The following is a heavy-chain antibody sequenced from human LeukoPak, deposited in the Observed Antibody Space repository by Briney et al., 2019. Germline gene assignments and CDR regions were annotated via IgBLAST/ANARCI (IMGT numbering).Heavy chain of an antibody. CDR3: AREWETTVTIGDYFDY. V-gene: IGHV4-61*02. CDR1: GGSISGGSYY. J-gene: IGHJ4*02. Sequence: SETLSLTCTVSGGSISGGSYYWSWIRQPAGKGLEWIGRIYTSGSTNYNPSLKSRVTISVDTSKNQFSLKLSSVTAADTAVYYCAREWETTVTIGDYFDYWGQGTLVTVSS. CDR2: IYTSGST. D-gene: IGHD4-17*01.